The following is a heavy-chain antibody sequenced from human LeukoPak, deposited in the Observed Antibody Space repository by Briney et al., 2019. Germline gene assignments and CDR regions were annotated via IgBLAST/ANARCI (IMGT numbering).Heavy chain of an antibody. CDR3: ARGGDYGDYFVY. J-gene: IGHJ4*02. V-gene: IGHV4-31*03. Sequence: TSETLSLTCTVFGGSLSRGGYYWNWIRQQPGQGLEWLVYIYHSGTARYNPSFKSCLNMSVDMSRNQFSLNLSSVTVADTALYYCARGGDYGDYFVYWGQGSMVSVSS. D-gene: IGHD4-17*01. CDR2: IYHSGTA. CDR1: GGSLSRGGYY.